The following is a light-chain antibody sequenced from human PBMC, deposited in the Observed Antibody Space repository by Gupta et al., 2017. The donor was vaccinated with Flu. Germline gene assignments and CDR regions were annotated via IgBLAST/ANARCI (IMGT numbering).Light chain of an antibody. CDR2: NNN. V-gene: IGLV1-44*01. CDR3: HSSDGSLKRPV. Sequence: QSVLTQPPSASGTPGQTVTISCFGGPSNLGRDIVNWYQQFPGTAPSLLIFNNNLRPSVVPDRFSGSKSGTSASLVIIGLQAEDESDYFCHSSDGSLKRPVFGGGTRLTVL. CDR1: PSNLGRDI. J-gene: IGLJ2*01.